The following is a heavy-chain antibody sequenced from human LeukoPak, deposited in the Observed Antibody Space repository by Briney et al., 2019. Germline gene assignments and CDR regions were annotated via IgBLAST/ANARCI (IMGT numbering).Heavy chain of an antibody. CDR3: ARVRWSGYYPYYFDY. V-gene: IGHV1-18*01. CDR1: GFTFTSYG. J-gene: IGHJ4*02. CDR2: ISAYNGNT. Sequence: PGGSLRLSCAASGFTFTSYGISWVRQAPGQGLEWMGWISAYNGNTNYAQKLQGRVTMTTDTSTSTAYMELRSLRSDDTAVYYCARVRWSGYYPYYFDYWGQGTLVTVSS. D-gene: IGHD3-3*01.